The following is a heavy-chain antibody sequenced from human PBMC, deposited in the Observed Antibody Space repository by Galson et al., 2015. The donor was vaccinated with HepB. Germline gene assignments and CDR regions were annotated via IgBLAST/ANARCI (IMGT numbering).Heavy chain of an antibody. V-gene: IGHV5-51*01. CDR3: ARLSDFGVVIGTYNWFDP. CDR2: VYPRDSAT. CDR1: GYSFTNYW. Sequence: QSGAEVKKPGESLKISCEGSGYSFTNYWIGWVRQMPGKGLEWMGIVYPRDSATRYSPSFRGLVTISADKSISTAYLQWSSLRASDTAMYYCARLSDFGVVIGTYNWFDPWGQGTLVTVSS. J-gene: IGHJ5*02. D-gene: IGHD3-3*01.